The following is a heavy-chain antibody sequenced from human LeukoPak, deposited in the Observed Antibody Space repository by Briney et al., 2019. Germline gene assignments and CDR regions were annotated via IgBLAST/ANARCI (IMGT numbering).Heavy chain of an antibody. D-gene: IGHD1-1*01. Sequence: SVKVSCKASGGTFSSYAISWVRQAPGQGLEWMGRIIPIFGTANYAQKFQGRVTITTDESTSTAYMELSSLRSGDTAVYYCARDRNWNELDYWGQGTLVTVSS. V-gene: IGHV1-69*05. CDR3: ARDRNWNELDY. CDR1: GGTFSSYA. J-gene: IGHJ4*02. CDR2: IIPIFGTA.